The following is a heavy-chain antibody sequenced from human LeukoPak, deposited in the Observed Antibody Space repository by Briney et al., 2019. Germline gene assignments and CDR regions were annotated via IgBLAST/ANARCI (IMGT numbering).Heavy chain of an antibody. CDR2: ISDDGTKK. CDR1: GISFSIYA. D-gene: IGHD3-10*01. J-gene: IGHJ6*02. CDR3: ARDNYYGSGSDNYYGMDV. V-gene: IGHV3-30-3*01. Sequence: GGSLRLSCVASGISFSIYAMHWVRQAPGKGLEWVAVISDDGTKKYYGDSEKGRFTISRDNSKNTLFLQMNSLGAEDTAVYYCARDNYYGSGSDNYYGMDVWGQGTTVTVTS.